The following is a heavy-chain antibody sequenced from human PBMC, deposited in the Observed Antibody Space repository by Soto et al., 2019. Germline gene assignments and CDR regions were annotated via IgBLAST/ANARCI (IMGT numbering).Heavy chain of an antibody. CDR2: IAHAGSNA. V-gene: IGHV3-30-3*01. CDR3: ARGDREDILVVVGAGPGEDGSDI. CDR1: GFTFRNHA. D-gene: IGHD2-15*01. Sequence: QVQLVESGGGVVQPGGSLRLSCAASGFTFRNHAMHWVRQAPGKGLECLAVIAHAGSNAFYRDSVKGRFTVSRDNSKNTLYLYMNRLRSEDTGVYYCARGDREDILVVVGAGPGEDGSDIWGQGTTVIASS. J-gene: IGHJ6*02.